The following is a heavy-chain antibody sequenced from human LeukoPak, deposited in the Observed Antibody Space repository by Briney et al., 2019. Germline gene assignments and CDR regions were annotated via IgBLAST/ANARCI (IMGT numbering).Heavy chain of an antibody. CDR3: AKDSFSDWPLIDGPFDY. Sequence: GGSLRLSCAASGFTFSSYAMSWVRQAPGKGLEWVSAISGSGGSTYYADSVKGRFTISRDNSKNTLYLQMNSLRAEDTAVYYCAKDSFSDWPLIDGPFDYWGQGTLVTVSS. V-gene: IGHV3-23*01. CDR2: ISGSGGST. J-gene: IGHJ4*02. D-gene: IGHD3/OR15-3a*01. CDR1: GFTFSSYA.